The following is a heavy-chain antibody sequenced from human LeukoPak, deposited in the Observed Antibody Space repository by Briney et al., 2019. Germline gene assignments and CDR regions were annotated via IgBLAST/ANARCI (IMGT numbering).Heavy chain of an antibody. CDR3: ASGPESYYFDY. Sequence: SETLSLTCTVSGGSISSYYWSWIRQPPGKGLEWIGYVYYSGSTNYNPSLKSRVTISVDTSKNHLSLKMTSVTVADTAMYYCASGPESYYFDYWGQGALVTVSS. J-gene: IGHJ4*02. CDR2: VYYSGST. V-gene: IGHV4-59*01. CDR1: GGSISSYY.